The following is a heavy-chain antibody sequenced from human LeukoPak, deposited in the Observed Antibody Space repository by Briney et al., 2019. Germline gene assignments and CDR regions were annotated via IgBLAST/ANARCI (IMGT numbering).Heavy chain of an antibody. Sequence: ASVKLSCKASGHTLTSYGISGVRQAPGQGLEWMVWISAYNGHTNYAQNLQGKVTITTATSTSTDYNELRSLRSDDTAVDYYARVPHTYKYYYDSSGYFGAFDIWGQGTMVTVSS. CDR1: GHTLTSYG. CDR2: ISAYNGHT. V-gene: IGHV1-18*01. D-gene: IGHD3-22*01. J-gene: IGHJ3*02. CDR3: ARVPHTYKYYYDSSGYFGAFDI.